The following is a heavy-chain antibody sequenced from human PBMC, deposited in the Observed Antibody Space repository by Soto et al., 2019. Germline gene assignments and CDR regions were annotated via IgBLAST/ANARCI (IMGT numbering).Heavy chain of an antibody. CDR2: ISSSSSTI. J-gene: IGHJ4*02. CDR3: ARALTYYYDIDY. V-gene: IGHV3-21*01. D-gene: IGHD3-22*01. Sequence: GGSLRLSCAASGFTFSSYSMNWVRQAPGKGLEWVSSISSSSSTIYYADSVKGRFTISRDNAKNMLHLQMNSLRAEDTAVYYCARALTYYYDIDYWGQGTLVTVSS. CDR1: GFTFSSYS.